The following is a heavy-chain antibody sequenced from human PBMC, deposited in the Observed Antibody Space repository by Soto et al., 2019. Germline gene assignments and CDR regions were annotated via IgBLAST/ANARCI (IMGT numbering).Heavy chain of an antibody. CDR1: GFTYTNYW. CDR2: INGDGSNT. D-gene: IGHD4-4*01. J-gene: IGHJ6*02. V-gene: IGHV3-74*01. CDR3: ARGIQYRYGMDV. Sequence: EVQLVESGGTLVQPGGSLRLSCAAAGFTYTNYWIHWVRQAPGKGLVWVSRINGDGSNTFYADSVKGRFTISRDNAKNTLYLQMNSLRAEDTAVYYCARGIQYRYGMDVWGQGTTVTVSS.